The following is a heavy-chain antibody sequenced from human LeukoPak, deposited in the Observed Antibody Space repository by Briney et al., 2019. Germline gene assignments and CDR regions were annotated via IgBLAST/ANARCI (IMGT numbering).Heavy chain of an antibody. V-gene: IGHV1-2*02. CDR3: ARDRDYVWGSYRLDAFDI. CDR2: INPNSGGT. J-gene: IGHJ3*02. D-gene: IGHD3-16*02. CDR1: GYTFTGYY. Sequence: ASVKVSCKASGYTFTGYYMHWVRQAPRQGLEWMGWINPNSGGTNYAQKFQGRVTMTRDTSISTAYMELSRLRSDDTAVYYCARDRDYVWGSYRLDAFDIWGQGTMVTVSS.